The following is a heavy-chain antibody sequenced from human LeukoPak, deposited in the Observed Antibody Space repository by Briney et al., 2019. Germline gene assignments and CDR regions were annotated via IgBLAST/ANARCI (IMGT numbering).Heavy chain of an antibody. CDR3: AGQWLVLGALDY. CDR2: ISGSGGST. D-gene: IGHD6-19*01. Sequence: PGGSLRLSCAGSGFTFSGYAMSWVRQAPGKGLEWVSAISGSGGSTYYADSVKGRFTISRDNSKNTLYLQMDSLRAEDTAIYYCAGQWLVLGALDYWGQGTLVTVSS. CDR1: GFTFSGYA. J-gene: IGHJ4*02. V-gene: IGHV3-23*01.